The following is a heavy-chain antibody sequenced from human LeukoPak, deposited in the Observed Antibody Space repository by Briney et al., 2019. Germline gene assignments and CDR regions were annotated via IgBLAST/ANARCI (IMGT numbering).Heavy chain of an antibody. V-gene: IGHV3-43D*03. CDR1: GFTFSSYV. J-gene: IGHJ6*03. CDR3: AKGGYSYGYRYYYYYMDV. D-gene: IGHD5-18*01. CDR2: ISWDGGST. Sequence: PGRSLRLSCAASGFTFSSYVMHWVRQAPGKGLEWVSLISWDGGSTYYADSVKGRFTISRDNSKNSLYLQMNSLRAEDTALYYCAKGGYSYGYRYYYYYMDVWGKGTTVTVSS.